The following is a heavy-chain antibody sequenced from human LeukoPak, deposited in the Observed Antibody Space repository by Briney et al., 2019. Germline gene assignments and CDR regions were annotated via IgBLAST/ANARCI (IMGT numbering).Heavy chain of an antibody. CDR1: GGSISSYY. D-gene: IGHD3-16*01. CDR2: IYYSGST. J-gene: IGHJ4*02. CDR3: AREGGGNPDY. V-gene: IGHV4-59*01. Sequence: SETLSLTCTVSGGSISSYYWNWIRQPPGKGLEWIGYIYYSGSTNYNPSLKSRVTISVDTSKNQFSLKLSSVTAADTAVYYCAREGGGNPDYWGQGTLVTVSS.